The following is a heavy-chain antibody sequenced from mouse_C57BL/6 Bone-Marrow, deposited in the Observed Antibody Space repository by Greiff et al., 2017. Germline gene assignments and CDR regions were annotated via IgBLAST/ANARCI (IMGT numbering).Heavy chain of an antibody. V-gene: IGHV1-39*01. CDR3: ARWDTTVVADWYFDV. Sequence: EVQGVESGPELVQPGASVKISCKASGYSFTDYNMNWVKQSNGKSLEWIGVINPNYGTTSYNQKFKGKATLTVDQSSSTAYMQLNSLTSEDSAVYYCARWDTTVVADWYFDVWGTGTTVTVSS. D-gene: IGHD1-1*01. J-gene: IGHJ1*03. CDR2: INPNYGTT. CDR1: GYSFTDYN.